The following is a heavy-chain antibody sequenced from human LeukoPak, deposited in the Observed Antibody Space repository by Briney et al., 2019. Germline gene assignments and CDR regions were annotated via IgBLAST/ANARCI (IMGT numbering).Heavy chain of an antibody. D-gene: IGHD5-18*01. CDR3: ARPWDSYDDPYWLDY. CDR1: GFTFSDYY. Sequence: GGSLRLSCAASGFTFSDYYMTWIRQAPGKGLEWVSHISSSGTITYYADSVRGRFTVSRDNSKNSLYLQMNSLRAEDTAVYYCARPWDSYDDPYWLDYWGQGTLVTASS. J-gene: IGHJ4*02. CDR2: ISSSGTIT. V-gene: IGHV3-11*04.